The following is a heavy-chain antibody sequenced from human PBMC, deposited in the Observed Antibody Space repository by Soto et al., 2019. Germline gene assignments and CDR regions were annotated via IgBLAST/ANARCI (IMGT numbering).Heavy chain of an antibody. D-gene: IGHD3-9*01. Sequence: ASVEVSCKASGYTFTSYYMHWVRQAPGQGLEWMGIINPSGGSTSYAQKFQGRVTMTRDTSTSTVYMELSSLRSEDTAVYYCARETVPVLRYFDWPTYYYYGMDVWGQGTTVTVSS. CDR3: ARETVPVLRYFDWPTYYYYGMDV. CDR1: GYTFTSYY. V-gene: IGHV1-46*01. CDR2: INPSGGST. J-gene: IGHJ6*02.